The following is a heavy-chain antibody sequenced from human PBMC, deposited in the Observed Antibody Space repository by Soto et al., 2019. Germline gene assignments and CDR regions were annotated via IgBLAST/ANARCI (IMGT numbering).Heavy chain of an antibody. Sequence: PGGSLRLSCAASGSTFSSYWMHWVRQAPGKGLVWVSGINGDGKTATYADSVKGRFIISRDNAKNILYLQMNSLTAEDTAVYYCTRPRYDGSGTPFDHWGQGSLVTVSS. J-gene: IGHJ4*02. CDR1: GSTFSSYW. V-gene: IGHV3-74*01. D-gene: IGHD3-22*01. CDR2: INGDGKTA. CDR3: TRPRYDGSGTPFDH.